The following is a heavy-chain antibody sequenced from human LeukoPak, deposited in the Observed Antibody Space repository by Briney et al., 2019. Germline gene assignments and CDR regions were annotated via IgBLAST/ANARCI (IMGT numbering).Heavy chain of an antibody. CDR2: IYYSGST. V-gene: IGHV4-31*03. CDR3: ARDRVTTVTRYYYYYGMDV. D-gene: IGHD4-17*01. CDR1: GVSIGSGGYY. J-gene: IGHJ6*04. Sequence: SETLSLTCTVSGVSIGSGGYYWGWIRQQPGKGLEWIGYIYYSGSTYYNPSLKSRFTISVATSKNQFSLKLSSVTAADTAVYYCARDRVTTVTRYYYYYGMDVWGKGTTVTVSS.